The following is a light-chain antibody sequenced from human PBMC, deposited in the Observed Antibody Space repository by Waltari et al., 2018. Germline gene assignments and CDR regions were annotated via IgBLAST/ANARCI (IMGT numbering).Light chain of an antibody. J-gene: IGLJ2*01. CDR2: DVT. V-gene: IGLV2-8*01. CDR3: SSFTPRTNVL. CDR1: SSYVGGYNY. Sequence: QSALTQPPSASGSPGQSVTISCTGTSSYVGGYNYVSWYQQHPGKAPKLLIYDVTKRPSGVPDRFSASKSGDTASLTVSGLQAEDEADYYCSSFTPRTNVLFGGGTKLTVL.